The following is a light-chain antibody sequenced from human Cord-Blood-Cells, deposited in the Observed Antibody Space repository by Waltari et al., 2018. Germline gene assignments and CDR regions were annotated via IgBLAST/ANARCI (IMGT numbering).Light chain of an antibody. Sequence: EIVLTQSPGTLSLSPGERSTRSCRASQSVSSSYLAWDQQKPGQAPRLLIYGASSRATGIPDRFSCSGSGTDFTLTISRLEPEDFAVYYCQQYGSSLITFGQGTRLEIK. J-gene: IGKJ5*01. CDR3: QQYGSSLIT. V-gene: IGKV3-20*01. CDR2: GAS. CDR1: QSVSSSY.